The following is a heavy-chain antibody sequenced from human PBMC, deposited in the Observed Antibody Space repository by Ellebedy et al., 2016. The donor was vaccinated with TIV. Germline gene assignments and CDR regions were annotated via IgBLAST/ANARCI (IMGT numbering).Heavy chain of an antibody. D-gene: IGHD3-9*01. CDR2: ISGSSGST. V-gene: IGHV3-23*01. J-gene: IGHJ4*02. Sequence: GESLKISCAASGFTFSSYAMSWVRQAPGKGLEWVSVISGSSGSTYYADSVKGRFTISRDNSKNTLYLQMNSLRAEDTPVYYCAKDGSLRYFDWFGDYWGQGTLVTVSS. CDR3: AKDGSLRYFDWFGDY. CDR1: GFTFSSYA.